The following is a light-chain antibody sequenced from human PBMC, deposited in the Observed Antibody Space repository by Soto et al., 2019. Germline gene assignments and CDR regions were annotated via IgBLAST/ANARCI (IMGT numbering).Light chain of an antibody. Sequence: EIVLTQSPGTLSLSPGDRATLSCRASQSLSSTFLAWYQQKPGQAPRLLIYHVSSMATGIPDRFSGSGSGTDFTLTINKLEPEDFAVYYCQHYGGSSPRFTFGQGTKLEIK. J-gene: IGKJ2*01. CDR1: QSLSSTF. V-gene: IGKV3-20*01. CDR2: HVS. CDR3: QHYGGSSPRFT.